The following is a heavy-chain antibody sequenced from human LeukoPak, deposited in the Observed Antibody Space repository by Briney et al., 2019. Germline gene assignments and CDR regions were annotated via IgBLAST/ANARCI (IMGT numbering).Heavy chain of an antibody. CDR2: INRDGTEK. CDR1: GFNFSDSR. D-gene: IGHD2-21*01. J-gene: IGHJ4*02. V-gene: IGHV3-7*04. Sequence: GGSLRLSCATSGFNFSDSRMTWVRQAPGKGLQWVANINRDGTEKHFLDSVEGRFTISRDNAKKSLYIQMSSLRPQNTAVYFCVRGDWYFESWGQGTLVTVSS. CDR3: VRGDWYFES.